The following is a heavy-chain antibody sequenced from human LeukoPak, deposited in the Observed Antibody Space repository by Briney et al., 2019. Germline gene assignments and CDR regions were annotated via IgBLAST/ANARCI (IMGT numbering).Heavy chain of an antibody. CDR1: GFIFSNYW. CDR3: ARGGFYRYSGTSGDY. D-gene: IGHD1-26*01. Sequence: TGGSLRLSCAASGFIFSNYWMQWVRQAPGKGLEWVANIRQDGSETYYVDSVKGRSTISRDNAKNSLYLQMNSLRAEDTAVYYCARGGFYRYSGTSGDYWGQGSQVTVSS. J-gene: IGHJ4*02. V-gene: IGHV3-7*01. CDR2: IRQDGSET.